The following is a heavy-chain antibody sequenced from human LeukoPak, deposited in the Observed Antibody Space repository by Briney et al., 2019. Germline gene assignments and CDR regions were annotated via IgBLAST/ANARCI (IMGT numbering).Heavy chain of an antibody. J-gene: IGHJ4*02. CDR1: GFTFSSYS. CDR2: ISSSSNYI. V-gene: IGHV3-21*01. D-gene: IGHD2-2*01. CDR3: ARDDARVF. Sequence: GGSLRLSCAASGFTFSSYSMNWVRQAPGKGLEWVSSISSSSNYIYYADSVKGRFTISRDNAKNSLYLQMNSLRAEDTAVYYCARDDARVFWGQGTLVTVSS.